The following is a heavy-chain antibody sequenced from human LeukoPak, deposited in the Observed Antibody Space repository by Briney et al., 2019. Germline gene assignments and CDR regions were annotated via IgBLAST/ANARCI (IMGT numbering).Heavy chain of an antibody. CDR1: GGSISSYY. J-gene: IGHJ6*03. Sequence: ETLSLTCTVSGGSISSYYWSWIRQPAGKGLEWIGRIYTSESTNYNPSLKSRVTISVDKSKNHFSLRLSSVTAADTAVYYCVREEVTSSNYDYYYMDVWGKGTTVTVSS. CDR3: VREEVTSSNYDYYYMDV. V-gene: IGHV4-4*07. D-gene: IGHD2-21*02. CDR2: IYTSEST.